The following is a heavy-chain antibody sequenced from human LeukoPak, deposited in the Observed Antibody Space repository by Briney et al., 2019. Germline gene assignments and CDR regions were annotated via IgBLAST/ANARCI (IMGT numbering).Heavy chain of an antibody. Sequence: TTSETLSLTCTVSGGSISSYYWSWIRQPPGKGLEWIGDIYYSGSTNYNPSLKSRVTMSVDTSKNQFSLKLSSVTAADTAVYYCARGRAFFDWGQGTLVTVSS. V-gene: IGHV4-59*12. CDR2: IYYSGST. CDR1: GGSISSYY. J-gene: IGHJ4*02. CDR3: ARGRAFFD. D-gene: IGHD3-3*02.